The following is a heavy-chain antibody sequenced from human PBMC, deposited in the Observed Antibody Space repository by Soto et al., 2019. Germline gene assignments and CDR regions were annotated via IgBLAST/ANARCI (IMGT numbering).Heavy chain of an antibody. CDR3: ARDFYPGVPRFLVVVAATNWFDP. D-gene: IGHD2-15*01. CDR1: GYTFTSYG. CDR2: ISAYNGNT. V-gene: IGHV1-18*01. J-gene: IGHJ5*02. Sequence: ASVKVSCKASGYTFTSYGISWVRQAPGQGLEWMGWISAYNGNTNYAQKLQGRVTMTTDTSTSTAYMELRSLRSDDTAVYYCARDFYPGVPRFLVVVAATNWFDPWGQGTLVTVSS.